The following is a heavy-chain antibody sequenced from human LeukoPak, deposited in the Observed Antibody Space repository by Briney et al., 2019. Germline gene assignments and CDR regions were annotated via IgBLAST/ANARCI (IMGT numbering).Heavy chain of an antibody. J-gene: IGHJ4*02. V-gene: IGHV4-34*01. CDR1: GGSFSGYY. Sequence: SETPSLTCAVYGGSFSGYYWSWLRQPPGKGLEWIGEINHSGSTNYNPSLKSRVTISVDTSKNQFSLKLSSVTAADTAVYYCARLYTTGDGGDYFDYWGQGTLVTVSS. CDR2: INHSGST. D-gene: IGHD7-27*01. CDR3: ARLYTTGDGGDYFDY.